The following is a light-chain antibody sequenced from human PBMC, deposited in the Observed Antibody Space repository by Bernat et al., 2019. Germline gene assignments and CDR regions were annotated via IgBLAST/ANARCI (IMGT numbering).Light chain of an antibody. Sequence: QSALTQPRSVPGSPGQSVTISCTGTSSDVGGYHHVSWYQQHPGKAPKHMIYDVNKRPSGVPDRFSGSKSGNTASLTISGLQADDEADYYCCSSAGNSAWVFGGGTKVTVL. CDR2: DVN. V-gene: IGLV2-11*01. J-gene: IGLJ3*02. CDR1: SSDVGGYHH. CDR3: CSSAGNSAWV.